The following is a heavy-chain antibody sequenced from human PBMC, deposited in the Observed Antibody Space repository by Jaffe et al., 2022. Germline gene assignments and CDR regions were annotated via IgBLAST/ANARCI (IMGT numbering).Heavy chain of an antibody. Sequence: QVQLVQSGAEVKKPGASVKVSCKASGYTFTGYYMHWVRQAPGQGLEWMGRINPNSGGTNYAQKFQGRVTMTRDTSISTAYMELSRLRSDDTAVYYCARDQHNWNPNIPGGYWGQGTLVTVSS. J-gene: IGHJ4*02. CDR1: GYTFTGYY. CDR3: ARDQHNWNPNIPGGY. V-gene: IGHV1-2*06. CDR2: INPNSGGT. D-gene: IGHD1-20*01.